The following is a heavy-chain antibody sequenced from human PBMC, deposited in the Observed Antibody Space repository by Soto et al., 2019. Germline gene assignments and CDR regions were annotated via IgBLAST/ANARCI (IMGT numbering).Heavy chain of an antibody. J-gene: IGHJ4*02. CDR3: AKGLYASGWSFRDY. V-gene: IGHV3-30*18. D-gene: IGHD6-19*01. Sequence: QVQLVESGGGVVQPGRSLRLSCAASGFMFSSYGMHWVRQAPGKGLEWVALLTYDGSNKYYADSVKGRFTISRDNSKNTLYLQMNSLRAEDTAVYYCAKGLYASGWSFRDYWGQGTLVTVSS. CDR1: GFMFSSYG. CDR2: LTYDGSNK.